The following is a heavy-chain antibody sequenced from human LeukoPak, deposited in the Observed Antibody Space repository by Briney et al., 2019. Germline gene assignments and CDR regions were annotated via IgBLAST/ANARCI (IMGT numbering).Heavy chain of an antibody. CDR2: IRSKVHGGTT. CDR3: TRDGTPETIWSGYYIDY. J-gene: IGHJ4*02. D-gene: IGHD3-3*01. Sequence: GGSLRLSCTASGFNFGDYAMSWVRQAPGKGLEWVGFIRSKVHGGTTEYAASVKGRFTISRDDSKSIAYVQMNSLKTEDTAVYYCTRDGTPETIWSGYYIDYWGQGTLVTVSS. V-gene: IGHV3-49*04. CDR1: GFNFGDYA.